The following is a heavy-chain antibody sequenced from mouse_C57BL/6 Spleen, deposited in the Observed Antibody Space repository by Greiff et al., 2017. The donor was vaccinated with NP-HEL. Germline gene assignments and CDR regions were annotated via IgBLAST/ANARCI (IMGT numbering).Heavy chain of an antibody. Sequence: VKLQESGAELVKPGASVKISCKASGYAFSSYWMNWVKQRPGKGLEWIGQIYPGDGDTNYNGKFKGKATLTADKSSSTAYMQLSSLTSEDSAVYFCAREKNYYGGFAYWGQGTLVTVSA. CDR3: AREKNYYGGFAY. J-gene: IGHJ3*01. D-gene: IGHD1-1*01. V-gene: IGHV1-80*01. CDR1: GYAFSSYW. CDR2: IYPGDGDT.